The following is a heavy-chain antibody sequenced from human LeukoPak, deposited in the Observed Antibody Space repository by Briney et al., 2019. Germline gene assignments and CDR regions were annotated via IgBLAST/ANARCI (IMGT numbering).Heavy chain of an antibody. Sequence: GGSLRLSCAASGFTFSTFPMHWVRQAPGKGLQWVAVIANDGNNKYYSDSVRGRFTISRDNSKNTLSLQMDSLTTEDTAVYYCARAQQSSFNGWSSLSLDPWGQGTQVTVSS. V-gene: IGHV3-30*17. CDR2: IANDGNNK. CDR3: ARAQQSSFNGWSSLSLDP. D-gene: IGHD6-19*01. J-gene: IGHJ5*02. CDR1: GFTFSTFP.